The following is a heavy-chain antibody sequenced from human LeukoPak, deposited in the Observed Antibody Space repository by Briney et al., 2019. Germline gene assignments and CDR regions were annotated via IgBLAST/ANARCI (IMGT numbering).Heavy chain of an antibody. J-gene: IGHJ6*03. Sequence: GGSLRLSCAASGFTFSSYSMNWVRQAPGKGLEWVSSISSSSSYIYYADSVKGRFTISRDNAKNSLYLQMNSLRAEDTAVYYCALTFGEGYMDVWGKGTTVTVSS. CDR2: ISSSSSYI. D-gene: IGHD3-16*01. CDR1: GFTFSSYS. CDR3: ALTFGEGYMDV. V-gene: IGHV3-21*01.